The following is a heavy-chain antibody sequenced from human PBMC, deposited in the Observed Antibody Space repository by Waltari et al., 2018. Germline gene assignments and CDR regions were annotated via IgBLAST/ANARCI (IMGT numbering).Heavy chain of an antibody. CDR2: IRYDGSNK. CDR3: AKDSDYCSSTSCYFFDY. V-gene: IGHV3-30*02. CDR1: GFTFSSYG. J-gene: IGHJ4*02. Sequence: QVQLVESGGGVVQPGGSLRLSCAASGFTFSSYGMHWVRQAPGKGLEWVAFIRYDGSNKYYADSVKGRFTISRDNSKNTLYLQMNSLRAEDTAVYYCAKDSDYCSSTSCYFFDYWGQGTLVTVSS. D-gene: IGHD2-2*01.